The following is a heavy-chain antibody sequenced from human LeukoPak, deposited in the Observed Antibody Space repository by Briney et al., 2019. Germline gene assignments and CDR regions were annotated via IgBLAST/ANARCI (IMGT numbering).Heavy chain of an antibody. CDR3: TRGSPLDY. J-gene: IGHJ4*02. CDR1: GFTFSSFE. CDR2: ISSSGDSI. V-gene: IGHV3-48*03. D-gene: IGHD1-26*01. Sequence: PGGSLRLSCAASGFTFSSFEMNWVRQAPGKGLEWISYISSSGDSIYYADSVKGRFTISRDNAKNTLYLQMNSLRVEDTAIYYCTRGSPLDYWGQGTQVTVSS.